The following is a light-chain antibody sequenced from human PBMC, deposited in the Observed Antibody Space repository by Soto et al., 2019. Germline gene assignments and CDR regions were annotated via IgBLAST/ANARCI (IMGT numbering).Light chain of an antibody. Sequence: QSVLAQAASVSGSPGQSITISCTGTSSDVGSYNLVSWYQQHPGKAPKVMIYGVSKRPSGVSNRFSGSKSGNTASLTISGLQAEDEADYYCCSYAGSSTPLIFGTGTKVTV. CDR2: GVS. CDR3: CSYAGSSTPLI. J-gene: IGLJ1*01. V-gene: IGLV2-23*02. CDR1: SSDVGSYNL.